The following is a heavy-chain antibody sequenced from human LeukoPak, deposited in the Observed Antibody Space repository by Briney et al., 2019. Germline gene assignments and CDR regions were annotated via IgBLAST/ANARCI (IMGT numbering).Heavy chain of an antibody. V-gene: IGHV5-51*01. CDR3: ARQGYYGSNYYFDY. J-gene: IGHJ4*02. Sequence: GESLKISCKGSGYSFTNSWIAWVRQMPGKGLECMGLIYPRDSDTRYSPSFQGQVTISADKSIDTAYLQWSSLKASDSAMYFCARQGYYGSNYYFDYWGQGSLVTVSS. CDR1: GYSFTNSW. CDR2: IYPRDSDT. D-gene: IGHD3-10*01.